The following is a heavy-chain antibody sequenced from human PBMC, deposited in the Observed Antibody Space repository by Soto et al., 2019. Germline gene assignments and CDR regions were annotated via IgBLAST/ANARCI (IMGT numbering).Heavy chain of an antibody. J-gene: IGHJ4*02. CDR1: GGTFSSYA. D-gene: IGHD3-16*01. V-gene: IGHV1-69*01. CDR3: ARDRLHLGGYFDY. Sequence: QVQLVQSGAEVKKPGSSVKVSCKASGGTFSSYAISWVRQAPGQGLEWMGGIIPIFGTANYAQKFQGRVTITADEATSTADMELSSLRSEDTAVYYCARDRLHLGGYFDYWGQGTLVTVSS. CDR2: IIPIFGTA.